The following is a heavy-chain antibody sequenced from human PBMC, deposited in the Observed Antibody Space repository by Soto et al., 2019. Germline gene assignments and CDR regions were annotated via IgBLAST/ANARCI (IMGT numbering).Heavy chain of an antibody. CDR1: GYSISSGYY. CDR3: ARGAASVTSGWFDP. Sequence: SETLAITCADSGYSISSGYYWGWIRQTPGKGLEWIASIYHSGSTYYNPSLKSRVTISVDTSKNQFSLKLTSVTAADTAVYYCARGAASVTSGWFDPWGQGIMVTVSS. CDR2: IYHSGST. J-gene: IGHJ5*02. D-gene: IGHD4-17*01. V-gene: IGHV4-38-2*01.